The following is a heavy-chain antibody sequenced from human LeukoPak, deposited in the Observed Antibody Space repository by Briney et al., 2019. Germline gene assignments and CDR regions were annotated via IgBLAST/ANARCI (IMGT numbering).Heavy chain of an antibody. CDR3: AKGGTYYYYGMDV. V-gene: IGHV4-59*01. CDR2: IFYTGNT. J-gene: IGHJ6*04. CDR1: GGSISNYY. D-gene: IGHD3-16*01. Sequence: SETLSLTCTVSGGSISNYYWSWIRQPPGKGLEWIGYIFYTGNTNYNPSLNSRATISVDTSKNQFSLRLSSVTAADTAVYYCAKGGTYYYYGMDVWGKGTTVTVSS.